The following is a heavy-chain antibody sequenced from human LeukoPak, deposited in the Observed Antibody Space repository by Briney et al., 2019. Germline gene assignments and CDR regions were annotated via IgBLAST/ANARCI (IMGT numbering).Heavy chain of an antibody. CDR3: ARDQSDYYDSSGYYN. CDR2: IIPIFGTA. V-gene: IGHV1-69*05. J-gene: IGHJ4*02. Sequence: SSAKVSCKASGGTFSGYAISWVRQAPGQGLEWMGGIIPIFGTANYAQKFQGRVTIATDESTSTAYMELSSLRSEDTAVYYCARDQSDYYDSSGYYNWGQGTLVTVSS. D-gene: IGHD3-22*01. CDR1: GGTFSGYA.